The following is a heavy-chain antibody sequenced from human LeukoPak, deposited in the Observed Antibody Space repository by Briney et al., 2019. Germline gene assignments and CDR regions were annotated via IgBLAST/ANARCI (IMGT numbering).Heavy chain of an antibody. CDR1: GGSISGYY. Sequence: PSETLSLTCTVSGGSISGYYWSWIRQPPGKGLEWIGYIYYSGSTNYNPSLKSRVTISVDTSKNQFSLKLSSVTAADTAVYYCARGSGSSWYTPYYYYYGMDVWGQGTTVTVSS. J-gene: IGHJ6*02. V-gene: IGHV4-59*01. CDR2: IYYSGST. D-gene: IGHD6-13*01. CDR3: ARGSGSSWYTPYYYYYGMDV.